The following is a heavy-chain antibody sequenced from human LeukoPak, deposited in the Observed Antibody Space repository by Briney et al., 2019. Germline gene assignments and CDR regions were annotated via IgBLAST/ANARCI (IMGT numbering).Heavy chain of an antibody. CDR2: FDPEDGET. CDR3: ATVRWGYDILTGYYVRKYFDY. Sequence: ASVKVSCKVSGYTLTELSMHWVRQAPGKGLEWMGGFDPEDGETIYAQKFQGRVTMTEDTSTDTAYVELSSLRSEDTAVYYCATVRWGYDILTGYYVRKYFDYWGQGTLVTVSS. CDR1: GYTLTELS. V-gene: IGHV1-24*01. J-gene: IGHJ4*02. D-gene: IGHD3-9*01.